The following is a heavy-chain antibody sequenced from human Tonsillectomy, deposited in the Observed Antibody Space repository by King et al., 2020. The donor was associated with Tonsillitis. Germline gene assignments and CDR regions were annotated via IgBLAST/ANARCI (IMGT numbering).Heavy chain of an antibody. CDR1: GGSFSDHY. CDR3: ARGPPYCTNGVCPFDY. Sequence: VQLQQWGAGLLKPSETLSLTCAVYGGSFSDHYWSWIRQPPGKGLEWIGEINHSGSTNYNPSLKSRVTISVDTSKNQFSLKLNSVTAADTAVYYCARGPPYCTNGVCPFDYWGQGTLVTVSS. J-gene: IGHJ4*02. V-gene: IGHV4-34*01. D-gene: IGHD2-8*01. CDR2: INHSGST.